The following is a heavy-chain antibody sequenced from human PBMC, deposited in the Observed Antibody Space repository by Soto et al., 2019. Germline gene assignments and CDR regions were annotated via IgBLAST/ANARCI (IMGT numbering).Heavy chain of an antibody. V-gene: IGHV3-33*01. CDR3: ARDGIGGTVFRGFCAY. Sequence: QKYLVESGGGVAQPGVSLRLSCVASGSIFSGYGMHWVRQAPGKGLEWVAVIWYDGSNKYYADSVKGRFTISRDNSKNRLYLRMDSRRAEDTAVYYCARDGIGGTVFRGFCAYWGRGTQVNVSS. CDR2: IWYDGSNK. J-gene: IGHJ4*02. CDR1: GSIFSGYG. D-gene: IGHD1-7*01.